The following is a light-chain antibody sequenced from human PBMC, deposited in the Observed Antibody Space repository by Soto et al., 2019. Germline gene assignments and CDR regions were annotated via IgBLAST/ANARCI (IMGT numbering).Light chain of an antibody. J-gene: IGKJ1*01. CDR2: KAS. Sequence: DIQMTQSPSTLSASVGDRVTITCRASQSISSWLAWYQQKPGKAPKLLIYKASSLESGVPSRFSGSGTGTEFSLTNSSRQADDFANYYCQQYNSYWTFGQGTKVKIK. CDR3: QQYNSYWT. V-gene: IGKV1-5*03. CDR1: QSISSW.